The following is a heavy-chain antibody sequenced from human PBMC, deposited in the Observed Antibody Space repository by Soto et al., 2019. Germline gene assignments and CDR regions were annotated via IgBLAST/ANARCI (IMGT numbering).Heavy chain of an antibody. V-gene: IGHV3-30*18. CDR1: GFVFSNYG. CDR2: ISYDGKVQ. D-gene: IGHD3-10*01. CDR3: AKETQFYVSGSTDY. J-gene: IGHJ4*02. Sequence: QVQLVESGGGVVQPGRSLRLSCAASGFVFSNYGMHWVRQAPGKGLEWVAVISYDGKVQYYADSVKGRFTVSRDNSKNTLHLQMNSLKTEDTAVYFCAKETQFYVSGSTDYWGQGTLVTVSS.